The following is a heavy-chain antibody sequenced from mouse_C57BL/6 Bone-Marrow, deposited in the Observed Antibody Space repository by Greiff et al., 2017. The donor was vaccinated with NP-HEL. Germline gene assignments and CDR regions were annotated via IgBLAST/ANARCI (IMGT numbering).Heavy chain of an antibody. D-gene: IGHD2-4*01. J-gene: IGHJ4*01. CDR2: ISPNNGGN. V-gene: IGHV1-26*01. Sequence: EVKLVESGPELVKPGASVKISCKASGYTFTDYYMNWVKQSHGKSLEWIGDISPNNGGNSYNQKFKGKATLTVDKSSSTAYMELRSLTSEDSAVYYFARATYYDYDEAMDFWGQGTSVTVSS. CDR3: ARATYYDYDEAMDF. CDR1: GYTFTDYY.